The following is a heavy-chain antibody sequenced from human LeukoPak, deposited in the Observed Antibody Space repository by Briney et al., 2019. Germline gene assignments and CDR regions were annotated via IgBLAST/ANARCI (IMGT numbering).Heavy chain of an antibody. CDR3: ARHEEEDGYNAKTIDY. CDR1: GYSISNGYY. J-gene: IGHJ4*02. CDR2: LYHSDSA. Sequence: SETLSLTCAVSGYSISNGYYWVWIRQPPGRGLEWIGSLYHSDSAYYNTSLRSRVSMSVDTSKNQFSLKLSSVTAADTAVYYCARHEEEDGYNAKTIDYWGQGTLVTVSS. V-gene: IGHV4-38-2*01. D-gene: IGHD5-24*01.